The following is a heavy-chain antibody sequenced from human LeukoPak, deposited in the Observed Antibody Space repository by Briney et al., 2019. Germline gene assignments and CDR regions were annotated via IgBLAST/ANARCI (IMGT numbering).Heavy chain of an antibody. D-gene: IGHD3-3*01. Sequence: MPSETLSLTRAVYGGSFSGYYWSWIRQPPGKGLEWIGEINHSGSTNYNPSLKSRVTISVDTSKNQFSLKLSSVTAADTAVYYCARGPLRSGYYRPNWFDPWGQGTLVTVSS. CDR3: ARGPLRSGYYRPNWFDP. V-gene: IGHV4-34*01. J-gene: IGHJ5*02. CDR2: INHSGST. CDR1: GGSFSGYY.